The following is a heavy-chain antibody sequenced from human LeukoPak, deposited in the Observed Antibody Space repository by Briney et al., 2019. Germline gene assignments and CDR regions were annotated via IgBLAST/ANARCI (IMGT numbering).Heavy chain of an antibody. CDR3: ARVEGVVRGLSPPSIKSRVYFDY. CDR2: IYYHGNT. Sequence: SETLSLTCTVSGGSINSFYWSWIRQSPGKGLEWIGNIYYHGNTYYNPSLESRVTISIDTSKRQFSLKLTSVTAADTAVYYCARVEGVVRGLSPPSIKSRVYFDYWGQGALVTVSS. J-gene: IGHJ4*02. D-gene: IGHD3-10*01. V-gene: IGHV4-59*01. CDR1: GGSINSFY.